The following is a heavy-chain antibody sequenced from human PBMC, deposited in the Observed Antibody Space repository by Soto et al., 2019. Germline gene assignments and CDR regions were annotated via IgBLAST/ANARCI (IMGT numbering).Heavy chain of an antibody. CDR3: VRDSEPRYFNNWFDT. CDR2: IYFIGTA. CDR1: GGSISNYY. V-gene: IGHV4-4*07. D-gene: IGHD3-10*01. J-gene: IGHJ5*02. Sequence: LSLTCTVSGGSISNYYWSWIRQSAGKGLEWIGRIYFIGTANYNPSLKGRVTMSVDTSKNEISLNLNSVTAADTAIYYCVRDSEPRYFNNWFDTWGQGTQVTVSS.